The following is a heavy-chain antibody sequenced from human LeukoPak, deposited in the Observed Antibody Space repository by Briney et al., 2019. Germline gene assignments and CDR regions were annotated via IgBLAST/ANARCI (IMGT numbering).Heavy chain of an antibody. CDR3: AKDRYYYDSSGYRPRLDY. V-gene: IGHV3-23*01. CDR2: ISGSGGST. CDR1: GFTFSSYA. J-gene: IGHJ4*02. Sequence: PGGSLRLSCAASGFTFSSYAMSWVRQAPGKGLEWVSAISGSGGSTYYADSVKGRFTISRDNSKNTLYLQMNSLRAEDTAVYYCAKDRYYYDSSGYRPRLDYWGQGTLVTVSS. D-gene: IGHD3-22*01.